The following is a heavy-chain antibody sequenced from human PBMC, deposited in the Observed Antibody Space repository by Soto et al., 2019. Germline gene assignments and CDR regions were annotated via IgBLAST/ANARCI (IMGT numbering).Heavy chain of an antibody. CDR3: AREMGVIGAPGYTWFDP. Sequence: GASVKVSCKASGYIFSDYYVHWVREAPGQGLEWMGWINPSSGGTIYTQRFQGRVTMTRDTSISTVYMELSRLTSDDTAVYYCAREMGVIGAPGYTWFDPWGQGALVTVSS. CDR1: GYIFSDYY. D-gene: IGHD1-26*01. V-gene: IGHV1-2*02. CDR2: INPSSGGT. J-gene: IGHJ5*02.